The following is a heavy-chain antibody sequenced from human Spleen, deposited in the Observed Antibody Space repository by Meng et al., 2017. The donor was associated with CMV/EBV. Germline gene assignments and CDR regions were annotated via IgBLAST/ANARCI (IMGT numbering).Heavy chain of an antibody. CDR3: ARDDPYRSSSSGFDP. CDR2: ISSGGHTI. J-gene: IGHJ5*02. Sequence: GGSLRLFCAAAGFTLSDYYMSWIRQAPGKGLEWVSYISSGGHTIYYADSVKGRFTISRDNAKNSLYLEMNSLRAEDTAVYYCARDDPYRSSSSGFDPWGQGTLVTVSS. D-gene: IGHD6-6*01. CDR1: GFTLSDYY. V-gene: IGHV3-11*04.